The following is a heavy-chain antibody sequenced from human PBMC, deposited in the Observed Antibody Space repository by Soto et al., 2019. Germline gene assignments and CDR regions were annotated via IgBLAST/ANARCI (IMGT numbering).Heavy chain of an antibody. Sequence: QVQLQESGPGLVKPSQTLSLTCTVSGGSISSGDYYWSWIRPPPGKGLEWIGYIYYSGSTYYNPSLKSRVTISVDTSKHQFSLKLSSVTAVDTAVYYCAREGPIVATIEASYWGQGTLVTVSS. V-gene: IGHV4-30-4*01. CDR2: IYYSGST. D-gene: IGHD5-12*01. CDR1: GGSISSGDYY. CDR3: AREGPIVATIEASY. J-gene: IGHJ4*02.